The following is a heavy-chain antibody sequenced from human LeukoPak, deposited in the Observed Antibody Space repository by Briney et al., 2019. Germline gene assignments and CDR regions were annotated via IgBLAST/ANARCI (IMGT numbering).Heavy chain of an antibody. CDR3: ARQPTAVTTDYYYYGMDV. D-gene: IGHD4-17*01. V-gene: IGHV3-11*01. J-gene: IGHJ6*02. CDR1: GFTFSDYY. Sequence: GGSLRLSCAASGFTFSDYYTSWIRQAPGKGLEWVSYISSSGSTIYYADSVKGRFTISRDNAKKSLYLQMNSLRAEDTAVYYCARQPTAVTTDYYYYGMDVWGQGTTVTVSS. CDR2: ISSSGSTI.